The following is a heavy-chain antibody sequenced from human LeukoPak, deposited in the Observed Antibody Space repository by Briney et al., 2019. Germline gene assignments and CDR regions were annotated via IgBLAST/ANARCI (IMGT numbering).Heavy chain of an antibody. J-gene: IGHJ4*02. D-gene: IGHD2-15*01. CDR1: GFIFSGSA. Sequence: GGSLRLSCAASGFIFSGSAMHWVRQASGKGLEWVGRIRSKANSYATAYAASVKGRFTISRDDSKNTAYLQMNSLKTEDTAVYYCIGYCSGGSCYTGNHFDYWGQGTLVTVSS. CDR2: IRSKANSYAT. CDR3: IGYCSGGSCYTGNHFDY. V-gene: IGHV3-73*01.